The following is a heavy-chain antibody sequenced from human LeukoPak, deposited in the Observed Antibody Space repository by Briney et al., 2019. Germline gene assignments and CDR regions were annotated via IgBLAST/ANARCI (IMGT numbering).Heavy chain of an antibody. CDR3: VTYYFDSSGPKKNY. J-gene: IGHJ4*02. Sequence: SETLSLTCTVSGGSISSGDYYWSWIRQPPGKGLEWIGEINHSGSTNYNPSLKSRVTISVDTSKKQFSLKLSSVTAADTAVYYCVTYYFDSSGPKKNYWGQGTLVTVSS. CDR2: INHSGST. V-gene: IGHV4-39*07. CDR1: GGSISSGDYY. D-gene: IGHD3-22*01.